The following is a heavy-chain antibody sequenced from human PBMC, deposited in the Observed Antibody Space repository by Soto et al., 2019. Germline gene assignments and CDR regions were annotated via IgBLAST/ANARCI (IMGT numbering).Heavy chain of an antibody. J-gene: IGHJ4*02. Sequence: GSLRLSCAASGFTFSIYAMSWVRQAPGKGLEWVSAISGSGGSTYYADSVKGRFTISRDNSKNTLYLQMNSLRAEDTAVYYCAKDAADYDYIWGSYRWRYWGQGTLVTVSS. CDR3: AKDAADYDYIWGSYRWRY. CDR1: GFTFSIYA. V-gene: IGHV3-23*01. CDR2: ISGSGGST. D-gene: IGHD3-16*02.